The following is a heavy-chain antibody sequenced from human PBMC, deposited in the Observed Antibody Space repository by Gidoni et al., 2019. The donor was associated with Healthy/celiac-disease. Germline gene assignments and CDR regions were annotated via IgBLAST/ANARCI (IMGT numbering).Heavy chain of an antibody. CDR2: IIPIFGTA. CDR1: GGTFSSYA. Sequence: QVQLVQSGAEVKKPGSSVKVSCKASGGTFSSYAISWVRQASGQGLEWMGGIIPIFGTANYAQKFQGRVTITADESTSTAYMELSSLRSEDTAVYYCASLGEYCSSTSCSYYYYGMDVWGQGTTVTVSS. CDR3: ASLGEYCSSTSCSYYYYGMDV. V-gene: IGHV1-69*01. D-gene: IGHD2-2*01. J-gene: IGHJ6*02.